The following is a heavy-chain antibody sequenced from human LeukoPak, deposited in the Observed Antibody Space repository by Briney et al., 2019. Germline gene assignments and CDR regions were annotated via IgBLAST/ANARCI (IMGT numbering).Heavy chain of an antibody. V-gene: IGHV3-30*18. CDR1: GFTFSSYG. D-gene: IGHD2-15*01. CDR2: ISYDGSNK. Sequence: PGGSLRLSCAASGFTFSSYGMHWVRQAPGKGLEWVAVISYDGSNKYYADSVKGRFTISRDNSKNTLYLQMNSLRAVDTAVYYCAKDLGYCSGGSCPHDAFDIWGQGTMVTVSS. CDR3: AKDLGYCSGGSCPHDAFDI. J-gene: IGHJ3*02.